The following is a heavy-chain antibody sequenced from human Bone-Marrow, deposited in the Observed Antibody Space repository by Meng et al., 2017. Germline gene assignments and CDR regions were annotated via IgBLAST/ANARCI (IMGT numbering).Heavy chain of an antibody. J-gene: IGHJ3*02. V-gene: IGHV1-69*06. CDR1: GGTFSSYA. CDR3: ARDPLAVGAFHAFDI. D-gene: IGHD1-26*01. Sequence: SVKVSCKASGGTFSSYAISWVRQAPGQGLEWMGGIIPIFGTANYAQKFQGRVTITADKSTSTAYMELSSLRSEDMAVYYCARDPLAVGAFHAFDIWGQGTMVTVSS. CDR2: IIPIFGTA.